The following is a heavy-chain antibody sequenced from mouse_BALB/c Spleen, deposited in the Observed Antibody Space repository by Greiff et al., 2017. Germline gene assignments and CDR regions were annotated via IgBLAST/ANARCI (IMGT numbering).Heavy chain of an antibody. V-gene: IGHV5-6-5*01. CDR1: GFTFSSYA. Sequence: EVKVEESGGGLVKPGGSLKLSCAASGFTFSSYAMSWVRQTPEKRLEWVASISSGGSTYYPDSVKGRFTISRDNARNILYLQMSSLRSEDTAMYYCARFGKVDAMDYWGQGTSVTVSS. CDR2: ISSGGST. CDR3: ARFGKVDAMDY. J-gene: IGHJ4*01. D-gene: IGHD2-1*01.